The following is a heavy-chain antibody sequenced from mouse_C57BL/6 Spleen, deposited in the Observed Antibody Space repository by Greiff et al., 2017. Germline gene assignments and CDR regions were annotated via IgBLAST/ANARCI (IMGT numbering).Heavy chain of an antibody. D-gene: IGHD1-1*02. CDR3: ARGRGTADHGY. Sequence: EVKLVESGGGLVKPGGSLKLSCAASGFTFSSYAMSWVRQTPEKRLEWVATISDGGGYTYYPDNVKGRFTISRDNAKNNVDLQMSQLKSEDTAMYFCARGRGTADHGYWGQGTSVTVSS. CDR2: ISDGGGYT. V-gene: IGHV5-4*03. CDR1: GFTFSSYA. J-gene: IGHJ4*01.